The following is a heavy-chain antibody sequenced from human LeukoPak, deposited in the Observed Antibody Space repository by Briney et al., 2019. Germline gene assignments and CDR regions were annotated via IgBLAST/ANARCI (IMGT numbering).Heavy chain of an antibody. CDR2: ISYDGSNQ. CDR3: ARSRGATGYYWVDY. J-gene: IGHJ4*02. Sequence: GRSLRLSCAASEFAFSSYAMHWVRQAPGKGLEWVAVISYDGSNQYYADSVRGRFTISRDNSKNTLDLQMNSLRVEDTAVYYCARSRGATGYYWVDYWGQGTLVTVSP. V-gene: IGHV3-30-3*01. CDR1: EFAFSSYA. D-gene: IGHD3-22*01.